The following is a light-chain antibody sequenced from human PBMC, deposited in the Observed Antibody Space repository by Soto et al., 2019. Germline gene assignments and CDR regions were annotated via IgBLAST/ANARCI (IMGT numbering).Light chain of an antibody. CDR2: FDD. Sequence: QSVLTQPPSVSGAPRQRVSISCSGATSNIGNNAVNWYQQLPGKAPKLLIYFDDLMPSGVSDRFSGSKSGTSASLAISGLQSEDEADYYCAAWDDSLNVVLFGGGTKVTV. V-gene: IGLV1-36*01. J-gene: IGLJ2*01. CDR3: AAWDDSLNVVL. CDR1: TSNIGNNA.